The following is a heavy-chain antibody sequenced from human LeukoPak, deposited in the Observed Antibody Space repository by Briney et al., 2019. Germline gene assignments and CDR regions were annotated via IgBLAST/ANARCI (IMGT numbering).Heavy chain of an antibody. V-gene: IGHV5-51*01. Sequence: GESLKISCKGSGYTFTTYWIGWVRQVPGKGLEWMGMIYPDDSDTRYSPSFEGQVTISADKSFNTAYLQWSSLKASDTAIYYCARHVGSNSWEGMDVWGQGTTVTVSS. J-gene: IGHJ6*02. D-gene: IGHD1-26*01. CDR2: IYPDDSDT. CDR3: ARHVGSNSWEGMDV. CDR1: GYTFTTYW.